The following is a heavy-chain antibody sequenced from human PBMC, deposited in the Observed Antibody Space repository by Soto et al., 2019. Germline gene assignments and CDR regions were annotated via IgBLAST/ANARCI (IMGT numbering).Heavy chain of an antibody. J-gene: IGHJ6*02. CDR1: GFAFNSYA. CDR3: AKGTAAAGKNYYYGMDV. V-gene: IGHV3-23*01. Sequence: PGGSLRLACAAAGFAFNSYAVSWVLQAPGNGLAWVSVISGGGGSTYYADSVKGRFTISRDNSKNTLYLQMNSLRAEDTAVYYCAKGTAAAGKNYYYGMDVWGQGTTVTVSS. D-gene: IGHD6-13*01. CDR2: ISGGGGST.